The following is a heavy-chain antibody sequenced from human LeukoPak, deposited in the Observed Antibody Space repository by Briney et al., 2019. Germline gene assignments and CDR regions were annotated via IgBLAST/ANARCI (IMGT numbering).Heavy chain of an antibody. V-gene: IGHV1-18*01. CDR2: ISAYNGNT. CDR3: ARDPLGWDGSGYYYGGLDS. D-gene: IGHD3-22*01. Sequence: ASVKVSCKASGYTFTSYDINWVRQAPGQGLEWLGWISAYNGNTNYAQNFQGRVTMTTDTSTRTAYMELRSLRSDDTAVYYCARDPLGWDGSGYYYGGLDSWGQGTMVIVSS. J-gene: IGHJ5*01. CDR1: GYTFTSYD.